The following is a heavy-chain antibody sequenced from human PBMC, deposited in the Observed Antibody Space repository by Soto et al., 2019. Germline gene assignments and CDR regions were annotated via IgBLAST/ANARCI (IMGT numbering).Heavy chain of an antibody. CDR2: INPSGGST. CDR1: GYTFTSYY. D-gene: IGHD2-15*01. CDR3: ARARVVAAKLAFWFDP. V-gene: IGHV1-46*01. Sequence: QVQLVQSGAEVKKPGASVKVSCKASGYTFTSYYMHWVRQAPGQGLEWMGIINPSGGSTSYAQKFQGRVTMTRDTSTSTVYMELSSLRSEDTAVYYCARARVVAAKLAFWFDPWGQGTLVTVSS. J-gene: IGHJ5*02.